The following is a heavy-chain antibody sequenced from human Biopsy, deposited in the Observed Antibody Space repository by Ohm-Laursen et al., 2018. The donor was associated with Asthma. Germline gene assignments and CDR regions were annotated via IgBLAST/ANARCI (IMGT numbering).Heavy chain of an antibody. CDR2: ISYDGFNK. CDR1: GFTFSTYG. CDR3: ARDVDLRSVY. J-gene: IGHJ4*02. V-gene: IGHV3-30*03. Sequence: SLRLSCSASGFTFSTYGMHWVRQAPGKGLEWVAVISYDGFNKDYGDSVKGRFTISRDNSKNTLYLQMNSLTPDDTAVYFCARDVDLRSVYWGQGTLVTVSS. D-gene: IGHD2-15*01.